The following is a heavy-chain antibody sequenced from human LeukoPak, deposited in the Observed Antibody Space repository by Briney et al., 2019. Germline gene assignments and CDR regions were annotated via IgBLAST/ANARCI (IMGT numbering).Heavy chain of an antibody. V-gene: IGHV3-15*01. Sequence: SGGSLRLSCAASGFTFSNAWMSWVRQAPGKGLEWVGRIKSKTDGGTTDYAAPVKGRFTISRDDSKNTLYLQMNSLTTEDTAVYYCTTDCSSTSCSPSDYWGQGTLVTVSS. CDR2: IKSKTDGGTT. CDR1: GFTFSNAW. D-gene: IGHD2-2*01. J-gene: IGHJ4*02. CDR3: TTDCSSTSCSPSDY.